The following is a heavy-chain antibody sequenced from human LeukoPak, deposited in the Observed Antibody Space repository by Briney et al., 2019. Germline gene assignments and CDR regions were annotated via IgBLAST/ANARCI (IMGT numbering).Heavy chain of an antibody. J-gene: IGHJ6*02. CDR1: GCTFSSYA. D-gene: IGHD3-10*01. CDR2: IIPIFGTA. Sequence: SVKVSCKASGCTFSSYAISWVRQAPGQGLEWMGGIIPIFGTANYAQKFQGRVTITADESTTTAYMELSSLRSEDTAVYYCARDKHRGVYYYGMDVWGQGTAVTVSS. V-gene: IGHV1-69*01. CDR3: ARDKHRGVYYYGMDV.